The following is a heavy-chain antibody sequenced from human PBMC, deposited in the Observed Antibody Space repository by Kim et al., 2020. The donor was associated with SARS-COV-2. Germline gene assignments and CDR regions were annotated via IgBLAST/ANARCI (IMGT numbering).Heavy chain of an antibody. D-gene: IGHD1-7*01. CDR3: ARDHKAGNTVWFDP. J-gene: IGHJ5*02. Sequence: SETLSLTCTVSGDSITNYYWSWIRQPPGKGLEWIGYIYFSGATNYNPSLKSRVIISADTSKNQLSLKPNSVTNADTAMYYCARDHKAGNTVWFDPWGQGTLVTVSS. CDR2: IYFSGAT. V-gene: IGHV4-59*01. CDR1: GDSITNYY.